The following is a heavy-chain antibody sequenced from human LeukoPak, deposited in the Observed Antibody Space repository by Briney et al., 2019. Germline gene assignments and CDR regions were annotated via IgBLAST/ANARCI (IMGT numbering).Heavy chain of an antibody. J-gene: IGHJ4*02. Sequence: SQTLSLTCTVSGGSISSGGYYWSWIRQPPGKGLEWIGYIYHSGSTYYNPSLKSRVTISVDRSKNQFSLKLSSVTAADTAVYYCARAMGYTFDYWGQGTLVTVSS. V-gene: IGHV4-30-2*01. D-gene: IGHD6-13*01. CDR1: GGSISSGGYY. CDR2: IYHSGST. CDR3: ARAMGYTFDY.